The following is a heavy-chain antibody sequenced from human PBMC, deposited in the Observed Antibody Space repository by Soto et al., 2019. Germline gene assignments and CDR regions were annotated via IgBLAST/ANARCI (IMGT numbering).Heavy chain of an antibody. CDR2: ISLYSDGT. Sequence: ASVKVSCKTSGYTFSNYGITWVRQAPGQPLEWLGWISLYSDGTNYAQKFQGRVSMTTDTSTTTAYMELRSLRSDDTAVYYCARLVPGAEAWFGPWGQGTLVTAPQ. CDR3: ARLVPGAEAWFGP. D-gene: IGHD2-2*01. CDR1: GYTFSNYG. J-gene: IGHJ5*02. V-gene: IGHV1-18*01.